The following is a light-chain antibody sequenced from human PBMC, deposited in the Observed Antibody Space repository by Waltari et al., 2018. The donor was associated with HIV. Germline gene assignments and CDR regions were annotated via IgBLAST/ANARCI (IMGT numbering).Light chain of an antibody. V-gene: IGKV3-20*01. J-gene: IGKJ1*01. CDR2: GAS. CDR3: QQYNKWPET. Sequence: EIVLTQSPGTLSLSPGESATLSCRTSQSVSSSSLAWYQQKPAQAPRLLIYGASSRATGIPDRFNGSGSGTDFTLTISRLEPEDFAVYYCQQYNKWPETFGQGTKVEIK. CDR1: QSVSSSS.